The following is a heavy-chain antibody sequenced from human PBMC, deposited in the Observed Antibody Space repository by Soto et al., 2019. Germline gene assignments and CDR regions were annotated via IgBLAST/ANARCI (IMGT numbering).Heavy chain of an antibody. Sequence: QITLKESGPTLVKPTQTLTLTCTFSGFSLSTTRVGVGWIRQPPGEDLEWLALLYWDDDKLYSPSLKRRLTITKDTSKNQVVLTLTNMDPVDTATYYCAHSKTSGMRYYFDYWGQGTLVTVSS. V-gene: IGHV2-5*02. CDR3: AHSKTSGMRYYFDY. CDR2: LYWDDDK. CDR1: GFSLSTTRVG. J-gene: IGHJ4*02.